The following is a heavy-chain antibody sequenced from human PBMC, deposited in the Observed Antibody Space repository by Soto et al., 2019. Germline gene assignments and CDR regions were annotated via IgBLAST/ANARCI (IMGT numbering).Heavy chain of an antibody. Sequence: QVQLQESGPGLVKPSQTLSLTCTVSGGSISSGDYYWSWIRQPPGKGLEWIGYIYYSGSTYYNPSLKSRVTISGDTSKNQFSLKLSSVTAAYTAVYYCARGEGSHYYGGIDYWGQGTLVTVSS. D-gene: IGHD3-10*01. V-gene: IGHV4-30-4*01. J-gene: IGHJ4*02. CDR2: IYYSGST. CDR1: GGSISSGDYY. CDR3: ARGEGSHYYGGIDY.